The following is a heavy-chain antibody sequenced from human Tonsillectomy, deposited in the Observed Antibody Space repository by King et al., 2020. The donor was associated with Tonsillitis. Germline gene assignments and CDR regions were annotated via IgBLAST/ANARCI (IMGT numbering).Heavy chain of an antibody. J-gene: IGHJ5*02. V-gene: IGHV3-23*04. CDR3: AKAGSSWIINWFDP. Sequence: VQLVESGGGLVQPGGSLRLSGAASGFTFSSHAMSWVRQAPGKGLEWVSAISVGGGSTYYADSGKGRFTISGDNSKNTLYLQMNSLRAEDTAVYYCAKAGSSWIINWFDPWGQGTLVTVSS. CDR2: ISVGGGST. D-gene: IGHD6-13*01. CDR1: GFTFSSHA.